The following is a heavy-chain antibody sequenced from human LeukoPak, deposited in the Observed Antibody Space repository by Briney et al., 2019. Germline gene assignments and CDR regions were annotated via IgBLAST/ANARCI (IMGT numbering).Heavy chain of an antibody. CDR2: IRYDGSNK. J-gene: IGHJ3*02. CDR3: AKDRGWIAARLGAFDI. V-gene: IGHV3-30*02. D-gene: IGHD6-6*01. Sequence: PGGSLRLSCAASGFTFSSYGMHWVRQAPGKGLEWVAFIRYDGSNKYYADSVKGRFTISRDNSKNTLYLQMNSLRAEDTAVYYCAKDRGWIAARLGAFDIWGQGTMVTVSS. CDR1: GFTFSSYG.